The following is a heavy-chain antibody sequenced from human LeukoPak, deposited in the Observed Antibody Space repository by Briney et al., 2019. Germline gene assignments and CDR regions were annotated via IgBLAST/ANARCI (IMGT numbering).Heavy chain of an antibody. Sequence: DSVKVSCKASGYTFTGYYMHWVRQAPGQGLEWMGIINPSGGSTSYAQKFQGRVTMTRDTSTSTVYMELSSLRSEDTAVYYCARVPLGTSTYGEYSSNYFDYWGQGTLVTVSS. J-gene: IGHJ4*02. D-gene: IGHD4-17*01. CDR1: GYTFTGYY. V-gene: IGHV1-46*01. CDR2: INPSGGST. CDR3: ARVPLGTSTYGEYSSNYFDY.